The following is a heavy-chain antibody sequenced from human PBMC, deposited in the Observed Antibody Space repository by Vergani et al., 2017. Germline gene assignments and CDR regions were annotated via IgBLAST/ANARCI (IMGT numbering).Heavy chain of an antibody. CDR2: VSGSSATP. V-gene: IGHV3-23*01. Sequence: EVQLLESGGGLVQPGGSLRLSCEASGFSFPGYAMSWVRQAPGKGLEWVSSVSGSSATPYYADSVKGRFIISRDNSKNTLHLQMNNLRVEDTAVYYCARDLLPGTLLLLAYWGQGTLISVSS. CDR1: GFSFPGYA. CDR3: ARDLLPGTLLLLAY. J-gene: IGHJ4*02. D-gene: IGHD1-7*01.